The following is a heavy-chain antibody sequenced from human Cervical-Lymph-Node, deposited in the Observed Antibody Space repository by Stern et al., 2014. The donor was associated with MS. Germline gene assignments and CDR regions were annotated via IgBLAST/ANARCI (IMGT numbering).Heavy chain of an antibody. CDR1: GYTFTNFY. D-gene: IGHD3-16*02. Sequence: VQLVESGAEVKKPGASVKVSCKASGYTFTNFYIHWVRQAPGQGLEWMGRLNVKNGGTNCAQKFQGRVTMSRNTSISTAYLELSGLRPDDTTVYYCARDYRLNAFDVWGQGTLVTVSS. J-gene: IGHJ3*01. V-gene: IGHV1-2*06. CDR2: LNVKNGGT. CDR3: ARDYRLNAFDV.